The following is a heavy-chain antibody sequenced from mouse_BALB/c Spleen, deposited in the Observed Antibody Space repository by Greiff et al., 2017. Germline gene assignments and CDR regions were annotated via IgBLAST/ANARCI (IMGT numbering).Heavy chain of an antibody. D-gene: IGHD2-3*01. V-gene: IGHV1S81*02. CDR2: INPSNGGT. J-gene: IGHJ4*01. CDR1: GYTFTSYY. Sequence: VKLQESGAELVKPGASVKLSCKASGYTFTSYYMYWVKQRPGQGLEWIGEINPSNGGTNFNEKFKSKATLTVDKSSSTAYMQLSSLTSEDSAVYYCTRRGWLLRGWAMDYWGQGTSVTVSS. CDR3: TRRGWLLRGWAMDY.